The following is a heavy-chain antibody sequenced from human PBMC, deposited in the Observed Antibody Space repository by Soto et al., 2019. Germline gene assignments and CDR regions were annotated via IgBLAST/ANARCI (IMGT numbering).Heavy chain of an antibody. V-gene: IGHV3-33*01. J-gene: IGHJ4*02. CDR3: ARASWYWPNVICSRPGYYFDY. CDR1: GFNFNTYG. CDR2: IWYDGSNK. D-gene: IGHD2-8*01. Sequence: QVQLVESGGGVVQPGRSLRLSCATSGFNFNTYGMHWVRQAPGKGLEWVAVIWYDGSNKYYADSVKGRFTISRDSSKNTLSLQMDSRRAEDTAIYDCARASWYWPNVICSRPGYYFDYWGRGTLVTVSS.